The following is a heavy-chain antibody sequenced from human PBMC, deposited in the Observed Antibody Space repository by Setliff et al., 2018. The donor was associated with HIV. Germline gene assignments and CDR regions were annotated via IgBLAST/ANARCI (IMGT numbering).Heavy chain of an antibody. D-gene: IGHD6-6*01. CDR2: IYPGDSDT. Sequence: PGESLKISCKGSGYSFTSYWIGWVRQMPGKGLEWRGIIYPGDSDTRYSPSFQGQVTISDDKSISTAYLQWSSLEASDTAMYYCARMGEYSSSGGAFDIWGQGTMVTVSS. CDR1: GYSFTSYW. V-gene: IGHV5-51*01. J-gene: IGHJ3*02. CDR3: ARMGEYSSSGGAFDI.